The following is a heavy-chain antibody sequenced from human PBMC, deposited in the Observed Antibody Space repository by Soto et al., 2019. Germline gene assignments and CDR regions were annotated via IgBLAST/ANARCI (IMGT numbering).Heavy chain of an antibody. J-gene: IGHJ4*02. D-gene: IGHD2-15*01. CDR3: ARDGSGGRCYGDFDY. V-gene: IGHV3-7*03. CDR1: GFTFSRYW. CDR2: IKEDGSEK. Sequence: GGSLRLSFAASGFTFSRYWMSWLRQAPGKGLEWIANIKEDGSEKNYVDSVKGRFTISRGDHKNSLYLQMNSLRAEDTAVYYCARDGSGGRCYGDFDYRGQGTLVTVSS.